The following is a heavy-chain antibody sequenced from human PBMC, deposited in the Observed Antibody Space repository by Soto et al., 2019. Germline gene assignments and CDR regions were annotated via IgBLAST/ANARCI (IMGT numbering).Heavy chain of an antibody. CDR1: GFTFSGSA. D-gene: IGHD3-10*01. CDR3: TSSEWFGESGGMDA. V-gene: IGHV3-73*01. Sequence: GGSLRLSCAASGFTFSGSAMHWVRQASGKGLEWVGRIRSKANSYATAYAASVKGRFTISRDDSKNTAYLQMNSLKTEDTAVYYCTSSEWFGESGGMDAWGQGTTVTVSS. CDR2: IRSKANSYAT. J-gene: IGHJ6*02.